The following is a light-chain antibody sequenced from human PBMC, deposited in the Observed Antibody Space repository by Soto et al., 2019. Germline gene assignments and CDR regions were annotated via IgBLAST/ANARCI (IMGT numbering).Light chain of an antibody. Sequence: QSVLTQPPSVSAAPGQKVTISCSGSSSNIGESFVSWYQQLPGTAPKLLIYDSNKRPSGITDRFSGSQSGTSATLAITGLQTGDEADYYCGTWDSGLNAGVFGGGTKLTVL. CDR3: GTWDSGLNAGV. CDR1: SSNIGESF. CDR2: DSN. J-gene: IGLJ2*01. V-gene: IGLV1-51*01.